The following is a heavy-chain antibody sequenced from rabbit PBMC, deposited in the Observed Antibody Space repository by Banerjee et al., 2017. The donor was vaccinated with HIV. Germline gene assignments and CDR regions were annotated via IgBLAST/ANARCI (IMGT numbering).Heavy chain of an antibody. D-gene: IGHD6-1*01. Sequence: QEQLVESGGGLVQPGGSLKLSCKASGFDFSHYGVSWVRQAPGKGLEWIGYIDPIFSTTHYASWVNGRFTISRDIDQNTLYLQLNSLTAADTATYFCVRDQARVLDLWGPGTLVTVS. CDR2: IDPIFSTT. CDR1: GFDFSHYG. J-gene: IGHJ4*01. CDR3: VRDQARVLDL. V-gene: IGHV1S47*01.